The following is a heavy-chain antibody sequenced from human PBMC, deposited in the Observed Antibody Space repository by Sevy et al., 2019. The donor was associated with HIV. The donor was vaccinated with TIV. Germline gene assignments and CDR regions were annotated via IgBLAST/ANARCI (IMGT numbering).Heavy chain of an antibody. V-gene: IGHV4-59*08. CDR2: IYYNGHI. Sequence: SETLSLTCTVSGVSITSLYWNWIRQPPGKGLEWIANIYYNGHINYNPSLKSRVTISLDTSNNQFSLRLSSGTAADTAMYYCAGENAWGRGYSWGQGTLVTVSS. J-gene: IGHJ4*02. CDR1: GVSITSLY. D-gene: IGHD1-26*01. CDR3: AGENAWGRGYS.